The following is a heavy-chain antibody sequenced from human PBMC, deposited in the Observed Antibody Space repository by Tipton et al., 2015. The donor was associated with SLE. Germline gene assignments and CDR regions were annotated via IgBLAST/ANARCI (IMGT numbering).Heavy chain of an antibody. Sequence: LRLSCTVSGGSISSYYWSWIRQPPGKGLEWIGRIYTSGSTKYNPSLKSRVTISRDTSRNQFSLKVNSMTAADTAVYYCARASEYTSSWAFDYWGQGTLVTVSS. CDR2: IYTSGST. V-gene: IGHV4-4*08. J-gene: IGHJ4*02. D-gene: IGHD6-13*01. CDR3: ARASEYTSSWAFDY. CDR1: GGSISSYY.